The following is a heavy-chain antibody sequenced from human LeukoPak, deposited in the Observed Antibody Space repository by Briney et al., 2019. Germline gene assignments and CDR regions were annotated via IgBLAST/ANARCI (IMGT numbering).Heavy chain of an antibody. CDR1: GGSFSGYY. CDR2: INHSGST. CDR3: ASRGYTYYGMDV. Sequence: SETLSLTCAVYGGSFSGYYWSWIRQPPGKGLGWIGEINHSGSTNYNPSLKSRVTISVDTSKNQFSLKLSSVTAADTAVYYCASRGYTYYGMDVWGQGTTVTVSS. J-gene: IGHJ6*02. V-gene: IGHV4-34*01. D-gene: IGHD6-25*01.